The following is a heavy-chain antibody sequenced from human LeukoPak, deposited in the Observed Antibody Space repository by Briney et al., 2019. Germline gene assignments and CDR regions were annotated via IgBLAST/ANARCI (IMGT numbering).Heavy chain of an antibody. D-gene: IGHD6-19*01. CDR3: ARDGDSSGWYGIEYFQH. V-gene: IGHV1-69*13. Sequence: ASVKVSSKASGGTFSSYAISWVRQAPGQGLEWMGGIIPIFGTANYAQKFQGRVTITADESTSTAYMELSSLRSEDTAVYYCARDGDSSGWYGIEYFQHWGQGTLVTVSS. CDR2: IIPIFGTA. CDR1: GGTFSSYA. J-gene: IGHJ1*01.